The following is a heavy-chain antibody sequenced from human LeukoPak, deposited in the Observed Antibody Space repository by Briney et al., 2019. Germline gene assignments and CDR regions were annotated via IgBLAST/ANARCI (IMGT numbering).Heavy chain of an antibody. V-gene: IGHV3-30*02. Sequence: GGSLRLSCAASGFTFSRYGIHWVRQAPGKGLEWVSFIRYDGNNRYYADSMKGRLTISRDNSKNTVYLQMDSLRAEDTAVYYCAKDTKNYYDATRYDEDPYYYMDVWGKGTTVIVSS. CDR2: IRYDGNNR. CDR1: GFTFSRYG. CDR3: AKDTKNYYDATRYDEDPYYYMDV. J-gene: IGHJ6*03. D-gene: IGHD3-22*01.